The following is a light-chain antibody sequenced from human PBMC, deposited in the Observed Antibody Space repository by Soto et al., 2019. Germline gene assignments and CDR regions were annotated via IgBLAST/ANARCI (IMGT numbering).Light chain of an antibody. CDR2: KAS. CDR3: QRYNSYST. V-gene: IGKV1-5*03. J-gene: IGKJ4*01. Sequence: DIQITQSPSTMSASVGDRVTITCRASQSFSSWLAWYQQKPGKAPKLLIYKASSLESGVPSRFSGSGSGTEFTLTISSLQPDDFATYYCQRYNSYSTSGGATKVDI. CDR1: QSFSSW.